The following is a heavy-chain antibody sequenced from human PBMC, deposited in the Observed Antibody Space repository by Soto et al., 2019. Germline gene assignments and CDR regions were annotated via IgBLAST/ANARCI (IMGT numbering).Heavy chain of an antibody. CDR2: IYYSGST. D-gene: IGHD1-26*01. J-gene: IGHJ4*02. Sequence: SETQSLTCTVSGGYISSGCYYWSWNRQHPGKGLEWIGYIYYSGSTYYNPSLKSRVTISVDTSKNQFSLKLSSVTAADTAVYYCARVVGATTLDYFDYWGQGTLVTVSS. CDR3: ARVVGATTLDYFDY. CDR1: GGYISSGCYY. V-gene: IGHV4-31*03.